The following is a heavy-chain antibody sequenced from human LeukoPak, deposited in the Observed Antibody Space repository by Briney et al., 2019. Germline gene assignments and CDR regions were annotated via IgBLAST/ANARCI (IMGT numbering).Heavy chain of an antibody. CDR1: GFTFDDYA. CDR2: ISWNSGST. CDR3: ASQKLGYCSGGSCYGDAFDI. D-gene: IGHD2-15*01. Sequence: PGRSLRLSCAASGFTFDDYAMHWVRQAPGKGLEWVSGISWNSGSTGYADSVKGRFTISGDNAKNSLYLQMNSLRAEDMALYYCASQKLGYCSGGSCYGDAFDIWGQGTMVTVSS. J-gene: IGHJ3*02. V-gene: IGHV3-9*03.